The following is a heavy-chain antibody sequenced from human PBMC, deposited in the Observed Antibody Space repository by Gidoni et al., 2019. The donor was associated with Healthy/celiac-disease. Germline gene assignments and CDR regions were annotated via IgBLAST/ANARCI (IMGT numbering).Heavy chain of an antibody. CDR2: IIPIFGTA. D-gene: IGHD5-12*01. CDR3: ARTPRGYSGYDPTYYFDY. J-gene: IGHJ4*02. V-gene: IGHV1-69*06. CDR1: GGTFSSYA. Sequence: QVQLVQSGAEVKKPGSSVKVSCKASGGTFSSYAISWVRQAPVQGLEWMGGIIPIFGTANYAQKFQGRVTITADKSTSTAYMELSSLRSEDTAVYYCARTPRGYSGYDPTYYFDYWGQGTLVTVSS.